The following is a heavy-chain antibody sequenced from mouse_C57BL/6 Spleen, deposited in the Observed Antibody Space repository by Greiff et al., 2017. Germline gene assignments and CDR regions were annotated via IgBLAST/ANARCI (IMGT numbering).Heavy chain of an antibody. CDR2: IDPSDSET. CDR3: ARSGQGYAMDY. J-gene: IGHJ4*01. Sequence: QVQLQQPGAELVRPGSSVKLSCKASGYTFTSYWMHWVKQRPIQGLEWIGNIDPSDSETHYNQKFKDKATLTVDKSSSTAYMQLISLTSEASAVSSCARSGQGYAMDYWGQGTSVTVSS. V-gene: IGHV1-52*01. CDR1: GYTFTSYW. D-gene: IGHD3-1*01.